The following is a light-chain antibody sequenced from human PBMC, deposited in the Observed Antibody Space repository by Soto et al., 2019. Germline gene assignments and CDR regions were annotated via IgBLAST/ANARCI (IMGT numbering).Light chain of an antibody. CDR3: SSYAGSNNLHVL. CDR1: SSDVENYDL. J-gene: IGLJ2*01. CDR2: GVT. V-gene: IGLV2-14*02. Sequence: QSVLAQPASVSGSPGQSITVSCTGTSSDVENYDLVSWYQQHPGQAPKVIIYGVTKRPSGVPDRFSGSKSGNTASLTVSGLQAEDEADYYCSSYAGSNNLHVLFGGGTKVTVL.